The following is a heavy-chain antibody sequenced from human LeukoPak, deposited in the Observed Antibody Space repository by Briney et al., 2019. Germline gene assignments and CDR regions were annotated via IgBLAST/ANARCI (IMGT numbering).Heavy chain of an antibody. J-gene: IGHJ4*02. V-gene: IGHV3-21*01. Sequence: PGGSLRLSCAASGFTFSSYRMNWVRQAPGKGLEWVSSISSRSSYIYYADSVKGRFTISRDNAKDSLYLQMNSLRAEDTAVYYCAREEQLERLDWGQGTLVTVSS. D-gene: IGHD1-1*01. CDR1: GFTFSSYR. CDR3: AREEQLERLD. CDR2: ISSRSSYI.